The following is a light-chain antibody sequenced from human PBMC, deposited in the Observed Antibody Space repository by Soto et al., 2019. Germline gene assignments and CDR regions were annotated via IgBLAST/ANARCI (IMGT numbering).Light chain of an antibody. J-gene: IGKJ2*01. CDR3: QESHST. Sequence: DAQMTQSPPSLSASVGDSVTITCRASQSIGTYLDWYQHKPGKAPKLLIYAASSLQSGVPSRFSGSGSGTDFTLTISSQQPEDFATYYCQESHSTFGQGTKLEIK. CDR2: AAS. V-gene: IGKV1-39*01. CDR1: QSIGTY.